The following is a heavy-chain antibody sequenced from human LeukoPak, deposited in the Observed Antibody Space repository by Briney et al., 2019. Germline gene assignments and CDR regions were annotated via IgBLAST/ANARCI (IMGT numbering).Heavy chain of an antibody. CDR3: ARGGWYDFWSGGGYYFDY. CDR1: GFTFSSYW. CDR2: IKQDGSEK. J-gene: IGHJ4*02. V-gene: IGHV3-7*01. Sequence: GGSLRLACAASGFTFSSYWMSWVRQAPGKGLGWVANIKQDGSEKYYVDSVKGRFTISRDDAKNSLYLQMNSLRAEDTDVYYCARGGWYDFWSGGGYYFDYWGQGTLVTVSS. D-gene: IGHD3-3*01.